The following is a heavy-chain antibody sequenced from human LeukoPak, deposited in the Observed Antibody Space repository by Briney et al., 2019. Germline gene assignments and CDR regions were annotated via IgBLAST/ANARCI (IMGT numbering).Heavy chain of an antibody. CDR2: ISNNGRNK. CDR1: GFTFSSYA. CDR3: TRDLSGHYSIDY. V-gene: IGHV3-30*04. J-gene: IGHJ4*02. D-gene: IGHD3-22*01. Sequence: GGSLRLSCAASGFTFSSYAIHWVRQAPGKGLEWVAFISNNGRNKDYADSVKGRFTISRDNSKNTLYLQVNSLRPGDTAVYYCTRDLSGHYSIDYWGQGTQVTVSS.